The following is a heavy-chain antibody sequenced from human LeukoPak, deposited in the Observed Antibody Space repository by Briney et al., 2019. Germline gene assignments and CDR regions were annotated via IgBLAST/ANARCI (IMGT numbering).Heavy chain of an antibody. D-gene: IGHD3-3*01. V-gene: IGHV1-18*01. CDR1: GYTFTSYG. CDR3: ARDYDFWSGYYVYFDY. CDR2: ISAYNGNT. J-gene: IGHJ4*02. Sequence: GASVKVSCKASGYTFTSYGISWVRQAPGQGLEWMGWISAYNGNTNYAQKLQGRVTMTTDTSTSTAYMELRSLRSDDTAVYYCARDYDFWSGYYVYFDYWGQGTLVTVSS.